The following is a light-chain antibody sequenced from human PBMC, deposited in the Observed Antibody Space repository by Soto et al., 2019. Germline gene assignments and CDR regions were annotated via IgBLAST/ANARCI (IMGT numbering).Light chain of an antibody. V-gene: IGKV1-13*02. CDR1: QGISSA. J-gene: IGKJ4*01. CDR3: QQFNTSPAPT. CDR2: DVS. Sequence: AIQLTQSPSSLSGSVGDRVTITCRASQGISSALAWYQQKPGKSPNLLIYDVSSLESGVPSRFSGSGSGTDFTLTLCSLHPENFAIFSCQQFNTSPAPTFGGGTKGDIK.